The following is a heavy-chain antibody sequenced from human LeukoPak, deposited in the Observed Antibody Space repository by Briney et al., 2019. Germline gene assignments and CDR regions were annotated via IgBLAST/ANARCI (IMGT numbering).Heavy chain of an antibody. Sequence: SQTLSLTCTVSGGSISSGDYYWSWIRQPPGKGLEWIGYIYYSGSTYYNPSLKSRVTISVDTSKNQFSLKLSSVTAADTAVYYCASVILLTGYCHFDYWGQGTLVTVSS. D-gene: IGHD3-9*01. CDR3: ASVILLTGYCHFDY. CDR2: IYYSGST. V-gene: IGHV4-30-4*01. J-gene: IGHJ4*02. CDR1: GGSISSGDYY.